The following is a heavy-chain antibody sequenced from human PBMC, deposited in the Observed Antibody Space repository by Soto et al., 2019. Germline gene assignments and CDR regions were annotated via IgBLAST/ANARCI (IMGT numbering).Heavy chain of an antibody. V-gene: IGHV1-8*01. J-gene: IGHJ6*02. CDR1: GYTFTIYD. CDR3: ARLRLRMSSSSYYYYYYGMDV. CDR2: MNPNSGNT. D-gene: IGHD6-19*01. Sequence: ASVKVSCKASGYTFTIYDINWVRQATGQGLEWMGWMNPNSGNTGYAQKFQGRVTMTRNTSISTAYMELSSLRSEDTAVYYCARLRLRMSSSSYYYYYYGMDVWGQGTTVTVSS.